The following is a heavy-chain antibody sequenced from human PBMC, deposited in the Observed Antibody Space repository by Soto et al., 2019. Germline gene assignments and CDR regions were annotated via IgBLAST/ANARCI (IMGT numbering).Heavy chain of an antibody. Sequence: QLQLQESGPGLVKPSETLSLTCTVSGGSISSSSYYWGWIRQPPGKGLEWIGSIYYSGSTYYNPSLKSRVTISVDTSKNQFSLKLSSVTAADTAVYYCASQVKLRLWFGETLDYWGQGTLVTVSS. D-gene: IGHD3-10*01. J-gene: IGHJ4*02. CDR3: ASQVKLRLWFGETLDY. CDR1: GGSISSSSYY. V-gene: IGHV4-39*01. CDR2: IYYSGST.